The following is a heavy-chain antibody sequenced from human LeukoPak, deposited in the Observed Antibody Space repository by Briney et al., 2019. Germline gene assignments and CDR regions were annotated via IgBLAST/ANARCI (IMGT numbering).Heavy chain of an antibody. J-gene: IGHJ3*02. CDR2: IYYSGST. Sequence: PSQTLSLTCSVFGGSISSDDYCWNWIRQHPGKGLEWIGYIYYSGSTYYNPSLKSRVALSVDTSKNQFSLKLSSLTAADTAVYYCAKSREEIRGLDAFDIWGQGTMVTVSS. V-gene: IGHV4-31*03. CDR3: AKSREEIRGLDAFDI. CDR1: GGSISSDDYC. D-gene: IGHD5-24*01.